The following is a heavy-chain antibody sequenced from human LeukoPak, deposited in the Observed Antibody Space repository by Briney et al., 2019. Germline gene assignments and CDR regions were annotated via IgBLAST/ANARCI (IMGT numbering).Heavy chain of an antibody. Sequence: SETLSLTCAVYGGSFSGYYWSWIRQPPGKGLEWIGEINHSGSTNYNPSLKSRVTISVDTSKNQFSLKLSSVTAADTAVYYCARSHYYDSSGSQNNWFDPWGQGALVTVSS. D-gene: IGHD3-22*01. CDR3: ARSHYYDSSGSQNNWFDP. J-gene: IGHJ5*02. CDR2: INHSGST. CDR1: GGSFSGYY. V-gene: IGHV4-34*01.